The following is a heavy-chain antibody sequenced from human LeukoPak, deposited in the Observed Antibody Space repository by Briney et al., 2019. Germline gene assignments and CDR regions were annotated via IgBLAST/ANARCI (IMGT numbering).Heavy chain of an antibody. Sequence: GGSLRLSCAASGFTFSSYSMNWVRQAPGKGLEWVSSISSSSSYIYYADSVKGRFTISRDNAKNSLYLQMNSLRAEDTAVYHCARGRYDSSGYYPIFDFWGQGTLVTVSS. CDR3: ARGRYDSSGYYPIFDF. V-gene: IGHV3-21*01. CDR2: ISSSSSYI. CDR1: GFTFSSYS. J-gene: IGHJ4*02. D-gene: IGHD3-22*01.